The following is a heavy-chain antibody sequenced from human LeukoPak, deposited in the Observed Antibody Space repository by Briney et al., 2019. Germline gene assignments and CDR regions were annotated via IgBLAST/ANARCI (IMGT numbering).Heavy chain of an antibody. CDR1: GGSFSGYC. Sequence: SETLSLTCAVYGGSFSGYCWSWIRQPPGKGLEWIGEINHSGSTNYNPSLKGRVTISVDTSKNQFSLKLSSVTAADTAVYYCARASGYSYGSYIDYWGQGTLVTVSS. V-gene: IGHV4-34*01. CDR3: ARASGYSYGSYIDY. J-gene: IGHJ4*02. D-gene: IGHD5-18*01. CDR2: INHSGST.